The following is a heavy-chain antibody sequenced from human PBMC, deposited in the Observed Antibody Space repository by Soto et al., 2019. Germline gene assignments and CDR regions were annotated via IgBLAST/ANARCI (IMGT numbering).Heavy chain of an antibody. Sequence: LRLSCAASGFTFSSYPMNWVRQAPGRGLEWVSSISSSSSYRYYADSVKGRFTISRDNAKYSLYLQMNSLRAEDTAVYYCARAQSLDRSYGMDVWGQGTTVTVSS. CDR2: ISSSSSYR. J-gene: IGHJ6*02. CDR3: ARAQSLDRSYGMDV. D-gene: IGHD1-1*01. V-gene: IGHV3-21*01. CDR1: GFTFSSYP.